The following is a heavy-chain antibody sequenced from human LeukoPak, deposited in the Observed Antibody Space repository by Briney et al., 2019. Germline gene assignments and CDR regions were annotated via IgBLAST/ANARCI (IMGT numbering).Heavy chain of an antibody. CDR3: ARGFSYGSSLHY. CDR2: VSYDGSTT. Sequence: GGSLRLSCAASGFTFSTYAMTWVRQAPGKGLDWVALVSYDGSTTYYSDSVKGRFTVSRDNSKNTVYLEMNSLRPEDTALYYCARGFSYGSSLHYWGLGTLVTVSS. CDR1: GFTFSTYA. V-gene: IGHV3-30-3*01. D-gene: IGHD5-18*01. J-gene: IGHJ4*02.